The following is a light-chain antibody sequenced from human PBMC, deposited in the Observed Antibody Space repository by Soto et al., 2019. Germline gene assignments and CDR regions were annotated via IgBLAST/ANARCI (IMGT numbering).Light chain of an antibody. V-gene: IGKV3-15*01. CDR3: QQNKEWPGT. J-gene: IGKJ1*01. Sequence: EIVMTQSPATLSVSPGERATLSCRASQSVGSDLAWYQQKPGQAPRLLIYDASTRATGIPVRFSGSGSGTEFTLSISSLQSEDFGIYYCQQNKEWPGTFGQGTKVDIK. CDR2: DAS. CDR1: QSVGSD.